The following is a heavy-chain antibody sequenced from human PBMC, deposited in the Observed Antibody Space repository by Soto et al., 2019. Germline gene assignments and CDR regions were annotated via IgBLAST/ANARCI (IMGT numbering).Heavy chain of an antibody. V-gene: IGHV3-23*01. J-gene: IGHJ3*02. Sequence: GGSLRLSCAASGFTFSSYAMSWVRLPPGKGLEWVSAISGSGASTYYADSVEGRFTISRDNSKNTLYLQMNSLRAEDTAVYYCARDDLDYIDAFDIWGQGTMVTVSS. CDR1: GFTFSSYA. D-gene: IGHD3-16*01. CDR2: ISGSGAST. CDR3: ARDDLDYIDAFDI.